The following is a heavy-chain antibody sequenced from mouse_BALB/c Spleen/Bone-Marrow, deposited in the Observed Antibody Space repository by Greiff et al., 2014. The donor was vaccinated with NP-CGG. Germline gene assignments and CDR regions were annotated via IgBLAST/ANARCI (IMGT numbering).Heavy chain of an antibody. CDR1: GFNIQDTY. J-gene: IGHJ3*01. V-gene: IGHV14-3*02. CDR3: ANYYYGSSLFAY. D-gene: IGHD1-1*01. CDR2: IDPANGNT. Sequence: EVQLQQSGAELVKPGASVKLSCTASGFNIQDTYMHWVKQRPEQGLEWIGRIDPANGNTKYDPKFQGKATITADTSSNTAYLQLSSLTSEDTAVYYCANYYYGSSLFAYWGQGTLVTVSA.